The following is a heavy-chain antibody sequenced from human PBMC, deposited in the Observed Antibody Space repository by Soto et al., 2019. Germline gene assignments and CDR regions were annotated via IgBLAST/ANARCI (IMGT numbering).Heavy chain of an antibody. CDR3: ARDRSAAGLDY. V-gene: IGHV3-11*06. CDR1: EFTFSDYY. J-gene: IGHJ4*02. CDR2: ISSSSRYT. Sequence: GGSLRLSCAASEFTFSDYYMSWIRQAPGKGLEWVSYISSSSRYTNYADSVKGRFTSFRDNAKNSLYLQMNSLRAEDTAVYYCARDRSAAGLDYWGQGTLVTVSS. D-gene: IGHD6-13*01.